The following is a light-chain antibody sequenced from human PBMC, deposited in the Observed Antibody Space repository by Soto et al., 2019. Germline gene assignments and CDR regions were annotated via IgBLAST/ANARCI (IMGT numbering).Light chain of an antibody. CDR3: SSYTSGSTLCV. CDR2: KAS. Sequence: QSVLTQPASMSGSPGQSITISCTGTSSDVGGYDYVSWYQQHPGKAPRLMIYKASNRPSGVSHRFSGSRSGNTASLTISGLQAEDEADYYCSSYTSGSTLCVFGTGTKVTVL. J-gene: IGLJ1*01. CDR1: SSDVGGYDY. V-gene: IGLV2-14*01.